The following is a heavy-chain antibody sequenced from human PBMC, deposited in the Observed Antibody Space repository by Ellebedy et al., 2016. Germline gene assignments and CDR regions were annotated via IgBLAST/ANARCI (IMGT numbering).Heavy chain of an antibody. CDR2: IYYSGST. CDR1: GGSISSYY. CDR3: ARDRMGTGGSGYGMDV. D-gene: IGHD3-10*01. Sequence: SETLSLTXTVSGGSISSYYWSWIRQPPGKGLEWIGYIYYSGSTNYNPSLKSRVTISVDTSKNQFSLKLSSVTAADTAVYYCARDRMGTGGSGYGMDVWGQGTTVTFSS. V-gene: IGHV4-59*12. J-gene: IGHJ6*02.